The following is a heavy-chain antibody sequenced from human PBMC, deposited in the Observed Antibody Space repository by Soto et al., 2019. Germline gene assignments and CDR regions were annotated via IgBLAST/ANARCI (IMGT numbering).Heavy chain of an antibody. CDR2: VFYTGFT. CDR3: ATSQKGYNWNYFDH. Sequence: SETLSLTCAVSGASISGSYYYWAWLRQSPGKGPEWIGSVFYTGFTSYNPSLESRVSVSVDTSKSQFSLKLGAVTAADTAVYYCATSQKGYNWNYFDHWGQGALVTVSS. V-gene: IGHV4-39*01. D-gene: IGHD1-20*01. CDR1: GASISGSYYY. J-gene: IGHJ4*02.